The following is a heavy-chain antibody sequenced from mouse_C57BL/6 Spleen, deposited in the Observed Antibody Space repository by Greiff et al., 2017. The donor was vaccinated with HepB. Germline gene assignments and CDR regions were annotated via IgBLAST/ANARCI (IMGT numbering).Heavy chain of an antibody. Sequence: EVMLVESGGGLVKPGGSLKLSCAASGFTFSSYSMSWVRQTPEKRLEWVATISDGGSYTYYPDNVKGRFTITRDNANNNLYLQMSHLKSEDTAMYYCARGGGGDFDYWGQGTTVTVSS. CDR3: ARGGGGDFDY. CDR1: GFTFSSYS. D-gene: IGHD1-1*02. J-gene: IGHJ2*01. V-gene: IGHV5-4*03. CDR2: ISDGGSYT.